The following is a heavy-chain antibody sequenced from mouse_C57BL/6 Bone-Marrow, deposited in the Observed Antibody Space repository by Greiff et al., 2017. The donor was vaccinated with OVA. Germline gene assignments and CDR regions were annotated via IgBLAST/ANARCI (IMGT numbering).Heavy chain of an antibody. CDR1: GYTFTSYW. D-gene: IGHD2-4*01. CDR3: TIYDYERVAWFAY. Sequence: VQLQQSGTVLARPGASVKMSCKTSGYTFTSYWMHWVKQRPGQGLEWIGAIYPGNSDTSYNQKCKGKAKLTAVTSASTAYMELSSLTNEDSAVYYCTIYDYERVAWFAYWGQGTLVTVSA. J-gene: IGHJ3*01. CDR2: IYPGNSDT. V-gene: IGHV1-5*01.